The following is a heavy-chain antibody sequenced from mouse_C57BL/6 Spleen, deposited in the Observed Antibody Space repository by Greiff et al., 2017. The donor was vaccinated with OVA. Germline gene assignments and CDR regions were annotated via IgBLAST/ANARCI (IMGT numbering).Heavy chain of an antibody. CDR2: IYPGSGST. CDR1: GYTFTSYW. Sequence: QVHVKQPGAELVKPGASVKMSCKASGYTFTSYWITWVKQRPGQGLEWIGDIYPGSGSTNYNEKFKSKATLTVDQSSSTAYMQLSSLTSEDSAVYYCASHYDYAWFAYWGQGTLVTVSA. CDR3: ASHYDYAWFAY. J-gene: IGHJ3*01. V-gene: IGHV1-55*01. D-gene: IGHD2-4*01.